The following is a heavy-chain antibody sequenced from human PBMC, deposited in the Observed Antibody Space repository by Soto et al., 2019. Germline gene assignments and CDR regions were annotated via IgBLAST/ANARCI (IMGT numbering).Heavy chain of an antibody. J-gene: IGHJ5*02. V-gene: IGHV4-61*01. Sequence: QVQLQESGRRLVRPSETLSLTYTVSGGSVTSGTFYWSWIRQPPGKGLEWIGEIYYSANTNYNPSLKSRVTISADTSKNQFSLRLSSVTAADTAVYYCARVASKMAWFDPWGPGTLVTVSP. CDR2: IYYSANT. CDR3: ARVASKMAWFDP. D-gene: IGHD5-12*01. CDR1: GGSVTSGTFY.